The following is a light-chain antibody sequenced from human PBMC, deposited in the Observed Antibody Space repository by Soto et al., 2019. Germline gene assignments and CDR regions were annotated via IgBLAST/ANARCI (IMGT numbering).Light chain of an antibody. CDR1: QSIGSW. J-gene: IGKJ1*01. CDR2: DAS. Sequence: DIQMTQSPSTLSTSIGDRVTITCRASQSIGSWLAWYQQKPGKPPKLLIYDASSLERGVPSRFSGSGSGTEFTLTISSLQPDDFATYYCQHYNSYSEAFGQGTKVDIK. CDR3: QHYNSYSEA. V-gene: IGKV1-5*01.